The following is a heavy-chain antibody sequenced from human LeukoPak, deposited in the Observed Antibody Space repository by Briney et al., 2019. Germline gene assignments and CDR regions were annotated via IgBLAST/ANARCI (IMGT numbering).Heavy chain of an antibody. V-gene: IGHV3-7*01. D-gene: IGHD7-27*01. CDR2: IKQDGSEK. J-gene: IGHJ4*02. Sequence: GGSLRLSCAASGFTFSSYWMSWVRQAPGKGLEWVANIKQDGSEKYYVDSVKGRFTISRDNAKNSLYLQMNSLRAEDTAVYYCAREMGTGERAYFDYWGQGTLVTVSS. CDR3: AREMGTGERAYFDY. CDR1: GFTFSSYW.